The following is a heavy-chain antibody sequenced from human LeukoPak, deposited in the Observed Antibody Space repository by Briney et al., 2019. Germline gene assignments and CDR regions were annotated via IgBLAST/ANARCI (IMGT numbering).Heavy chain of an antibody. V-gene: IGHV3-23*01. J-gene: IGHJ6*02. CDR3: AKVEWDSNSWAYYYYGMDV. D-gene: IGHD6-13*01. Sequence: GSLRLSCAASGFTLSSYAMRWVRQAPGEGAEWGLGILCCSGNTYYADSVTGRFTISRDNSKNTLYLQMHSLRADDTAVYYCAKVEWDSNSWAYYYYGMDVWGQGTTVTVSS. CDR1: GFTLSSYA. CDR2: ILCCSGNT.